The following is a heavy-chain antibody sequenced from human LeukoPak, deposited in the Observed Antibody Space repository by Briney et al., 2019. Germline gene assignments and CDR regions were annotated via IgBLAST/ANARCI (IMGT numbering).Heavy chain of an antibody. J-gene: IGHJ4*02. Sequence: GESLKISCKVSGDRFTSYWIGWVRQMPGKGLECMGTIYPGDSDTRYSPSFQGQVTISADKSISTAYPQWSSLKASGTAMYYCARLPEAAQVDYWGQGTLVTVSS. CDR2: IYPGDSDT. CDR1: GDRFTSYW. D-gene: IGHD6-6*01. CDR3: ARLPEAAQVDY. V-gene: IGHV5-51*01.